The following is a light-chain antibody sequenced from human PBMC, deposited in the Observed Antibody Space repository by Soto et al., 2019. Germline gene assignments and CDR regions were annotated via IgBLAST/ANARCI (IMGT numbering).Light chain of an antibody. CDR2: AAS. CDR3: QHLNSFPLT. Sequence: DIQLTQSPSFLSASVGDRVTITCRARQGISSHVAWYQQKPGKAPMLLIYAASTLQSGDPSRFSGSGSGTEFTLTISSLHPADYATYYCQHLNSFPLTFGGGTTVEIK. J-gene: IGKJ4*01. V-gene: IGKV1-9*01. CDR1: QGISSH.